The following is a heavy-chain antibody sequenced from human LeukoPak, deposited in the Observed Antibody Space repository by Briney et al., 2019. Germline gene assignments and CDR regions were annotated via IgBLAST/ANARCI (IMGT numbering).Heavy chain of an antibody. J-gene: IGHJ4*02. CDR3: AKDAYYDFWSGYSSYFDY. D-gene: IGHD3-3*01. CDR2: IRYDGSNK. V-gene: IGHV3-30*02. Sequence: GGSLRLSCAASGFTFSSYGMHWVRQAPGKGLEWVAFIRYDGSNKYCADSVKGRFTISGDNSKNTLYLQMNSLRAEDTAVYYCAKDAYYDFWSGYSSYFDYWGQGTLVTVSS. CDR1: GFTFSSYG.